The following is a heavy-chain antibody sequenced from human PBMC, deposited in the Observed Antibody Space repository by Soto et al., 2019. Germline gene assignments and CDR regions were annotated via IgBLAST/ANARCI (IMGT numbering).Heavy chain of an antibody. V-gene: IGHV1-2*04. J-gene: IGHJ6*02. CDR1: GYTFTGYY. CDR2: INPNSGGT. D-gene: IGHD2-2*02. Sequence: ASVKVSCKASGYTFTGYYMHWVRQAPGQGLEWMGWINPNSGGTNYAQKFQGWVTMTRDTSISTAYMELSRLRSDDTAVYYCARDDCSSTSCYTSYGMDVWGQGTTATVSS. CDR3: ARDDCSSTSCYTSYGMDV.